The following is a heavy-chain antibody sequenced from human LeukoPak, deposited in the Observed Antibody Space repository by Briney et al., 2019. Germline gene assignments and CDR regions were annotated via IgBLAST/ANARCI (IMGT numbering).Heavy chain of an antibody. D-gene: IGHD3-22*01. CDR2: IWYDGSNK. J-gene: IGHJ4*02. Sequence: GGSLRLSCAASGFTFSSYGMHWVRQAPGKGLEWVAVIWYDGSNKYYADSVKGRFTISRDNSKNTLYLQMNSLRAEDTAVYYCVPEYCDSSGYSQFDYWGQGTLVTVSS. V-gene: IGHV3-33*01. CDR1: GFTFSSYG. CDR3: VPEYCDSSGYSQFDY.